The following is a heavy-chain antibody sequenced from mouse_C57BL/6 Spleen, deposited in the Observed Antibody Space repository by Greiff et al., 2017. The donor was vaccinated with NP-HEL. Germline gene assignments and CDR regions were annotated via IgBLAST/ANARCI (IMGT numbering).Heavy chain of an antibody. V-gene: IGHV1-64*01. CDR1: GYTFTSYW. CDR3: ARYLTAQATWFAY. CDR2: IHPNSGST. J-gene: IGHJ3*01. D-gene: IGHD3-2*02. Sequence: QVQLQQPGAELVKPGASVKLSCKASGYTFTSYWMHWVKQRPGQGLEWIGMIHPNSGSTNYNEKFKSKATLTVDKSSSTAYMQLSSLTSEDSAVYYCARYLTAQATWFAYWGQGTLVTVSA.